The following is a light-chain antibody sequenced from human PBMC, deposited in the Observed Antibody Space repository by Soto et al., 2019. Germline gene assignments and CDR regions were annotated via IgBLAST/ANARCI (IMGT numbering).Light chain of an antibody. J-gene: IGLJ1*01. CDR2: SNN. V-gene: IGLV1-44*01. CDR3: AAWDDSPYV. CDR1: SSNIGSNT. Sequence: QSVLTQPPSASGTPGQRVTISCSGSSSNIGSNTVNWYQQLPGTAPKLLIYSNNQRPSGVPDRFSGSKSGTSASLAISGLQSEDDADYYCAAWDDSPYVFGTGTKVTVL.